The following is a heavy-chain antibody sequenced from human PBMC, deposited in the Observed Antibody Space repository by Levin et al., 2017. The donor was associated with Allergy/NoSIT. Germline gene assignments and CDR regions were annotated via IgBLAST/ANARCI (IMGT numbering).Heavy chain of an antibody. CDR3: ARSRDGFFDY. CDR1: GYRFTSNW. CDR2: IYPDDSDT. J-gene: IGHJ4*02. V-gene: IGHV5-51*01. Sequence: GESLKISCRTSGYRFTSNWIGWVRQMPGKGLEWMGTIYPDDSDTRYSPSFQGQVTISADKSISTAYLQWSSLKASDTAMYYCARSRDGFFDYWGQGTLVTVPS. D-gene: IGHD5-24*01.